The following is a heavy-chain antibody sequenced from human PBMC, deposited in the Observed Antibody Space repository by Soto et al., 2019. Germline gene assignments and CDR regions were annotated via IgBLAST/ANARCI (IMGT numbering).Heavy chain of an antibody. D-gene: IGHD1-26*01. V-gene: IGHV1-8*01. CDR3: ARGVSAGVDY. CDR1: GYSFTSLD. CDR2: MQPSTGRT. Sequence: ASVKVSCKASGYSFTSLDINWVRQTAGQGLEWMGWMQPSTGRTGYAQKFQGRVTMTRDTSINTAYMELTTLTSDDTAFYYCARGVSAGVDYWGQGTQVTVSS. J-gene: IGHJ4*02.